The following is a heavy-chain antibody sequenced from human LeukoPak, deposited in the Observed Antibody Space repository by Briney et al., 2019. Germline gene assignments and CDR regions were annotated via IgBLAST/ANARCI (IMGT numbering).Heavy chain of an antibody. CDR2: INPNSGGT. CDR1: GYTFTGYY. J-gene: IGHJ6*02. Sequence: ASVKVSCKASGYTFTGYYMHWVRQAPGQGLEWMGWINPNSGGTNYAQKFQGRVTMTRDTPISTAYMELSRLRSDDTAVYYCARGIGDSNYSYYYYYGMDVWGQGTTVTVSS. D-gene: IGHD4-11*01. V-gene: IGHV1-2*02. CDR3: ARGIGDSNYSYYYYYGMDV.